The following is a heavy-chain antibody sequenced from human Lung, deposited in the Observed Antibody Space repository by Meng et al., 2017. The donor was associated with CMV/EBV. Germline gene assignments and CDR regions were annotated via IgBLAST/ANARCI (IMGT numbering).Heavy chain of an antibody. CDR2: IYYSGCT. V-gene: IGHV4-39*07. J-gene: IGHJ3*02. CDR1: GGSISSSSYY. D-gene: IGHD2-2*01. CDR3: ARDIYHTDIVVVRSDVFYI. Sequence: SETLSLXXTVSGGSISSSSYYWGWIRQPPGKGLEWIGSIYYSGCTSYNPSLKSRVTISVDTSKNQFSLKLSSVTAADTAVYYCARDIYHTDIVVVRSDVFYIWGQGXMVTVSS.